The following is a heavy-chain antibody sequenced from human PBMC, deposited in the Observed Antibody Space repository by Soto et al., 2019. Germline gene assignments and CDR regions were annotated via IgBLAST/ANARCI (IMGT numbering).Heavy chain of an antibody. V-gene: IGHV1-3*01. CDR3: VRSSITMIVVVITD. Sequence: ASVKVSCKASGYTFTSYAMHWVRQAPGQRLEWMGWINAGNGNTKYSQKFQGRVTITRDTSASTAYMELSSLRSEDTAVYYCVRSSITMIVVVITDWGQGTLVTVSS. CDR1: GYTFTSYA. CDR2: INAGNGNT. D-gene: IGHD3-22*01. J-gene: IGHJ4*02.